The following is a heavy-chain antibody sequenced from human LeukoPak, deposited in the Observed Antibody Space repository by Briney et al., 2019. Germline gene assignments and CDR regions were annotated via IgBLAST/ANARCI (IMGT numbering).Heavy chain of an antibody. D-gene: IGHD6-19*01. Sequence: GGSLRLSCAASGFTFSSYGMHWVRQAPGKGLEWVAVIWYDGSNKYYADSVKGRFTISRDNSKNTLYLQMNSLRAEDTAAYYCARGGSSGWYGYWGQGTLVTVSS. CDR1: GFTFSSYG. CDR2: IWYDGSNK. V-gene: IGHV3-33*01. CDR3: ARGGSSGWYGY. J-gene: IGHJ4*02.